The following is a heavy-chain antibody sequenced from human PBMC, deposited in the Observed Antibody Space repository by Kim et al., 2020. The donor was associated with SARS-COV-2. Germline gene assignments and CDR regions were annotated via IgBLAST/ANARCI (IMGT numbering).Heavy chain of an antibody. Sequence: ASVKVSCKVSGYTLSELSIDWVRQAPGKGLEWMGGFDPKDGETIYAQKFQGRVTMTEDTSTDTAYMELSSLISEDTAVYYCAVNSFGDACYYNLEVWGQGTTVTVSS. CDR1: GYTLSELS. CDR2: FDPKDGET. V-gene: IGHV1-24*01. D-gene: IGHD3-10*01. J-gene: IGHJ6*02. CDR3: AVNSFGDACYYNLEV.